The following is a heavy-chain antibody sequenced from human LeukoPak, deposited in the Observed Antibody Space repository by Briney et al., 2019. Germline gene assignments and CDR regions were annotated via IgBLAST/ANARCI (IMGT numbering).Heavy chain of an antibody. D-gene: IGHD3-16*02. CDR1: GGSISSGDYY. CDR2: IYYSGST. J-gene: IGHJ4*02. Sequence: SETLSLTCTVSGGSISSGDYYWSWIRQPPGKGLEWIGYIYYSGSTYYNPSLKSRVTISVDTSKNQFSLQLGSVTAADTAVYYCARELPYYDYVWGSYRIIDYWGQGTLVTVSS. V-gene: IGHV4-30-4*08. CDR3: ARELPYYDYVWGSYRIIDY.